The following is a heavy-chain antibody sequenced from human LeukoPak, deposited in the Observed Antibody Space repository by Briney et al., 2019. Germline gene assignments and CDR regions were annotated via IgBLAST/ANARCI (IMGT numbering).Heavy chain of an antibody. CDR1: GCTFSSYG. CDR3: AKGAKATVVTQREYFQH. CDR2: ISYDGSNK. V-gene: IGHV3-30*18. D-gene: IGHD4-23*01. Sequence: PGGSLRLSCAASGCTFSSYGRHWVRQAPGKGLKWVAVISYDGSNKYYADSVKGRFTISRDNSKNTLYLQMNSLRAEDTAVYYCAKGAKATVVTQREYFQHWGQGTLVTVSS. J-gene: IGHJ1*01.